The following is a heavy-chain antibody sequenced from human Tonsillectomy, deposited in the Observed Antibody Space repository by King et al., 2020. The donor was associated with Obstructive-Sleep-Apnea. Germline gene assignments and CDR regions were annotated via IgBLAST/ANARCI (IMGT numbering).Heavy chain of an antibody. CDR2: INSDESST. CDR1: GFTFSSYW. J-gene: IGHJ6*02. Sequence: VQLVESGGGLIQPGGSLRLSCAASGFTFSSYWMHWVRQAPGKGLVWVSGINSDESSTTYADSVKGRFTISRDNAKNTLYLQMNSLRAEDTAVYYCTRGLRIAVAGTVHYYYYAMDVWGQGTTVTVSS. V-gene: IGHV3-74*02. D-gene: IGHD6-19*01. CDR3: TRGLRIAVAGTVHYYYYAMDV.